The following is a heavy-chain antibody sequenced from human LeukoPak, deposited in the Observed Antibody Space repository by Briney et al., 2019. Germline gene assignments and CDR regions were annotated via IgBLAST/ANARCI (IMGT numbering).Heavy chain of an antibody. D-gene: IGHD3-9*01. CDR1: GFTFDDYA. V-gene: IGHV3-9*01. J-gene: IGHJ4*02. CDR3: AKGSYYDILTGYYEFDY. Sequence: PGGSLRLSCAASGFTFDDYAMHWVRQAPGKGLEWVSGISWNSGSIGYADPVKGRFTISRDNAKNSLYLQMNSLRAEDTALYYCAKGSYYDILTGYYEFDYWGQGTLVTVSS. CDR2: ISWNSGSI.